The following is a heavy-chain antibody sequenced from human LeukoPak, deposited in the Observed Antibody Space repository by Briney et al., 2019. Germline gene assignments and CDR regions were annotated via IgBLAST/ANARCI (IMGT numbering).Heavy chain of an antibody. V-gene: IGHV3-23*01. CDR3: SKKVADLNKVAFDI. J-gene: IGHJ3*02. Sequence: PGGSLRLSCAASGFTFHKYATSWVRQAPGKGLEWLSAISDNGAYTWYADSVRGHFSISRDNSKSTLYLQMNNLRAEDMAVYYCSKKVADLNKVAFDIWGQGTMVTVSS. CDR1: GFTFHKYA. CDR2: ISDNGAYT. D-gene: IGHD2-15*01.